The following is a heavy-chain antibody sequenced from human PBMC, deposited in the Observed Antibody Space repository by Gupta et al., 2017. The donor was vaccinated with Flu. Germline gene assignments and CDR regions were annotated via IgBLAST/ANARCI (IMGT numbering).Heavy chain of an antibody. Sequence: QVQLQESGPGLVKPSETLSLTCIVSGGPISLYYWRWIRQPAGKGLEWIGRIYTSGSTNYNPSLKSRVTMSVDTSKNQFSLKLSSVTAADTAVYYCAREENNRNYVKIQRYNWFDPWGQGTLVTVSS. V-gene: IGHV4-4*07. CDR1: GGPISLYY. J-gene: IGHJ5*02. CDR3: AREENNRNYVKIQRYNWFDP. D-gene: IGHD1-7*01. CDR2: IYTSGST.